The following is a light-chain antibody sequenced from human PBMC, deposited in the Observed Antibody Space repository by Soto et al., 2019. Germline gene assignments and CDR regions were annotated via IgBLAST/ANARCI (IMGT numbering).Light chain of an antibody. CDR1: SSDIGAYNF. CDR3: TSWTTSTTMI. Sequence: QSVLTQPASVSGSPGQSITSCCTGASSDIGAYNFVSWYQQHPGKAPKLMLYDVNIRPSGVSNRFSGSKSGNTASLTISGLQAEDEADYYCTSWTTSTTMIFGGGTKVTVL. J-gene: IGLJ2*01. CDR2: DVN. V-gene: IGLV2-14*03.